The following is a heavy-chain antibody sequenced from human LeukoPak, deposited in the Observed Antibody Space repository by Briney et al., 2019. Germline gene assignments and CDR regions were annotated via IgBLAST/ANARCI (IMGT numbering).Heavy chain of an antibody. J-gene: IGHJ4*02. CDR2: IYTSGST. Sequence: SETLSLTCTVSGGSISSSSYYWGWIRQPAGKGLEWIGRIYTSGSTNYNPSLKSRVTMSVGTSKNQFSLKLSSVTAADTAVYYCARAGRLAYYFDYWGQGTLVTVSS. CDR1: GGSISSSSYY. V-gene: IGHV4-61*02. D-gene: IGHD6-19*01. CDR3: ARAGRLAYYFDY.